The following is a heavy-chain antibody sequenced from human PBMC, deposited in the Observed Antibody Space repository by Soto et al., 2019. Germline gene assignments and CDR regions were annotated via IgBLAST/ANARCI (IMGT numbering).Heavy chain of an antibody. CDR1: GGTFSSYA. CDR2: IIPIFGTA. J-gene: IGHJ5*02. D-gene: IGHD3-9*01. V-gene: IGHV1-69*13. Sequence: GASVKVSCKASGGTFSSYAISWVRQAPGQGLEWMGGIIPIFGTANYAQKFQGRVAITADESTSAAYMELSSLRSEDTAVYYCARDLRDYDILTGYPDPPGWPYNWFDPWGQGTLVTVSS. CDR3: ARDLRDYDILTGYPDPPGWPYNWFDP.